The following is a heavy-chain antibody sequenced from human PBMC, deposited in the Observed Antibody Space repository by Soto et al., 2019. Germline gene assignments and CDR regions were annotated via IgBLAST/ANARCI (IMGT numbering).Heavy chain of an antibody. D-gene: IGHD3-10*01. Sequence: GGSLRLSCAASGFTFSSYAMSWVRQAPGKGLEWVSAISGSGGSTYYADSVKGRFTISRDNSKNTLYLQMNSLRAEDTAVYYCAKPYYCGATISYYFDYWGQGTLVTVSS. CDR2: ISGSGGST. V-gene: IGHV3-23*01. CDR3: AKPYYCGATISYYFDY. J-gene: IGHJ4*02. CDR1: GFTFSSYA.